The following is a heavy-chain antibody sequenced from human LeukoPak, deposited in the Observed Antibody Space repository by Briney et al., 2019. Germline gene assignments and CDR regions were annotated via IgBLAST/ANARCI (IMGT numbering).Heavy chain of an antibody. CDR1: GFTFINYA. CDR3: ARDRRSSELPYGMDV. Sequence: PGGSLRLSCAVSGFTFINYAMTWVRQAPGKGLEWVSTISGSGDSTHYRDSVKGRFTISRDNSKSTLYLQMNSLRADDTAVYYCARDRRSSELPYGMDVWGQGTTVTVSS. CDR2: ISGSGDST. D-gene: IGHD1-26*01. V-gene: IGHV3-23*01. J-gene: IGHJ6*02.